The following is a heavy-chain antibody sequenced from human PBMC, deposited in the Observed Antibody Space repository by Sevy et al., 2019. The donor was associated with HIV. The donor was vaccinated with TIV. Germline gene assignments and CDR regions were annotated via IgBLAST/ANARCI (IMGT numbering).Heavy chain of an antibody. D-gene: IGHD6-6*01. V-gene: IGHV3-48*01. CDR1: GFTFSSYS. CDR3: ARDWYSSSSGLLL. J-gene: IGHJ4*02. CDR2: ISSSSTI. Sequence: GGSLRLSCAASGFTFSSYSMNWVRQAPGKGLEWVSYISSSSTIYYADSVKGRFTISRDNAKNSLYLQMNSLRAEDTAVYYCARDWYSSSSGLLLWGQGTLVTVSS.